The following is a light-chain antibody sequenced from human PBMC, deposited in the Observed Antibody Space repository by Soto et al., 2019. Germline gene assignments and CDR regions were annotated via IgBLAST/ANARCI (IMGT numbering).Light chain of an antibody. J-gene: IGLJ7*01. CDR3: ASWDDSLNGPV. CDR2: SDN. Sequence: QPVLTQPPSASGTPGQRVTISCSGSTSNIGSTTVNWYQQLPGTAPKLLIYSDNQRPSGVPDRFSGSKSGTSASLAISGLQSEDEAHYYCASWDDSLNGPVFGGGTQLTVL. CDR1: TSNIGSTT. V-gene: IGLV1-44*01.